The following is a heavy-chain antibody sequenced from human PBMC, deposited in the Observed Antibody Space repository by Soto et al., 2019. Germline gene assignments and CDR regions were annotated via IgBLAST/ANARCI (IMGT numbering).Heavy chain of an antibody. CDR2: VYDSGLT. V-gene: IGHV4-59*08. Sequence: QVQLQESGPGLVKPSETLSLTCTVSGGSITGYSWSWIRQPPGKGLEWLGYVYDSGLTNYNPSLKSRVSMALNMSKNQFSLQLSSLTAADTVVYYCAAAGSLYFYYYMDVWGKGTTVTVSS. J-gene: IGHJ6*03. D-gene: IGHD6-13*01. CDR3: AAAGSLYFYYYMDV. CDR1: GGSITGYS.